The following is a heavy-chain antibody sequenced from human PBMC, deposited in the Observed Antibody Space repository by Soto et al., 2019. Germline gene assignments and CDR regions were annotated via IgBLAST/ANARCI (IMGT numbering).Heavy chain of an antibody. Sequence: PSETLSLTCAVYGGSFSGYYWSWIRQPPGKGLEWIGEINHSGSTNYNPSLKSRVTISVDTSKNQFSLKLSSVTAADTAVYYCARGRDSSSIFDPWGQGXLVTVYS. CDR2: INHSGST. D-gene: IGHD6-13*01. CDR3: ARGRDSSSIFDP. CDR1: GGSFSGYY. V-gene: IGHV4-34*01. J-gene: IGHJ5*02.